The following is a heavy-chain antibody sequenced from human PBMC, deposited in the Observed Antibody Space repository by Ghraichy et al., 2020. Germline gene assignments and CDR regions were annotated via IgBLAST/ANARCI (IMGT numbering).Heavy chain of an antibody. J-gene: IGHJ4*02. Sequence: GGSLRLSCEASGFSFSTYSMNWVRQAPGKGLEWVSSISTPSTFIYYADSVKGRFTISRDNAENSLHLQMNSLRAEDTAVYYCSSEARYSSTCYAFDCWGQGTMVIVSS. CDR1: GFSFSTYS. D-gene: IGHD6-13*01. V-gene: IGHV3-21*01. CDR2: ISTPSTFI. CDR3: SSEARYSSTCYAFDC.